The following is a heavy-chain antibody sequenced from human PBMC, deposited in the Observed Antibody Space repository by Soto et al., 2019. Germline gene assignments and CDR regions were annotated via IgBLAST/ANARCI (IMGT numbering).Heavy chain of an antibody. Sequence: ASVKVSCKASGYTFTSYDIYWVRQATGQGLEWMGWMNPNTGNSAYAQKFQGRVTVTSDTSINTAHMELSSLRSEDTAVYYCARRAENNGSNGSGADKYYFDFWGQGTLVTVSS. V-gene: IGHV1-8*01. J-gene: IGHJ4*02. D-gene: IGHD3-10*01. CDR1: GYTFTSYD. CDR2: MNPNTGNS. CDR3: ARRAENNGSNGSGADKYYFDF.